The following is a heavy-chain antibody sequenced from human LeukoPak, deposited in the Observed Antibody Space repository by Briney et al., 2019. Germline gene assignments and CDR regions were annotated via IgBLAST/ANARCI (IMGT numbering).Heavy chain of an antibody. CDR3: ARERTAQAFDI. Sequence: PSETLSLTCTVSGGSISSGGYYWSWIRQHPGKGLEWIGYIYYSGSTYYNPSLKSRVIISVDTSKNQFSLKLSSVTAADTAVYYCARERTAQAFDIWGQGTMVTVSS. CDR2: IYYSGST. V-gene: IGHV4-31*03. CDR1: GGSISSGGYY. J-gene: IGHJ3*02. D-gene: IGHD5-18*01.